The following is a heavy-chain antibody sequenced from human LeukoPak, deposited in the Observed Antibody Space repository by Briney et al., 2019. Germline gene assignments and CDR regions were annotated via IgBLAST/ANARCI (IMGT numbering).Heavy chain of an antibody. D-gene: IGHD5-12*01. V-gene: IGHV7-4-1*02. CDR3: ARDSPPYKWLRLRDSGAFDI. CDR2: INTNTGNP. Sequence: GASVKVSCKASGYTFTSYAMNWVRQAPGQGLEWMGWINTNTGNPTYAQGFTGRFVFSLDTSVSTAYLQISSLKAEDTAVYYCARDSPPYKWLRLRDSGAFDIWGQGTMVTVSS. J-gene: IGHJ3*02. CDR1: GYTFTSYA.